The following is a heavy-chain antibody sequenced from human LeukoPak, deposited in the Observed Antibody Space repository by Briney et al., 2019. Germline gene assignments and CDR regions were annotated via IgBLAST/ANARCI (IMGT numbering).Heavy chain of an antibody. Sequence: PGGPLRLSCAGSGFTFSSLWMGWVRQAPGKGLEWLANIKEDGHEKYYVDSVQGRFTISRDNAKNSLFLQMDSLRAEDTAVYFCARHGYYVFDYWGQGALVTVSS. CDR3: ARHGYYVFDY. CDR1: GFTFSSLW. D-gene: IGHD4-17*01. V-gene: IGHV3-7*01. J-gene: IGHJ4*02. CDR2: IKEDGHEK.